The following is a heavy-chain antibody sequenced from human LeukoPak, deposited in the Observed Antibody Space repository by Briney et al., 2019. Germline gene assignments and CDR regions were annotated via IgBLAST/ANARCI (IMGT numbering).Heavy chain of an antibody. CDR1: GGSFSGYY. J-gene: IGHJ3*02. CDR2: INHSGST. V-gene: IGHV4-34*09. Sequence: SETLSLTCAVYGGSFSGYYWSWICQPPGKGLEWIGEINHSGSTNYNPSLRSRVTTSVDTSKNQFSLKLSSVTAADTAVYYCARDSYDYGGNSEAFDIWGQGTMVTVSS. D-gene: IGHD4-23*01. CDR3: ARDSYDYGGNSEAFDI.